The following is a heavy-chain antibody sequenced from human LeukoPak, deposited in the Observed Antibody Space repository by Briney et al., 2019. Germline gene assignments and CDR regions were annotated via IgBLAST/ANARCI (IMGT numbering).Heavy chain of an antibody. CDR2: INHSGST. V-gene: IGHV4-34*01. CDR3: ARRSGWYPLDY. D-gene: IGHD6-19*01. CDR1: GGSIINSY. J-gene: IGHJ4*02. Sequence: PSETLSHTCTVSGGSIINSYWSWIRQPPGKGLEWIGEINHSGSTNYNPSLKSRVTISVDTSKNQFSLKLSSVTAADTAVYYCARRSGWYPLDYWGRGTLVTVSS.